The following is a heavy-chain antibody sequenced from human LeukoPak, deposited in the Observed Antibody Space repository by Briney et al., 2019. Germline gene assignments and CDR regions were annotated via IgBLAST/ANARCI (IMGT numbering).Heavy chain of an antibody. V-gene: IGHV3-23*01. CDR3: AKAPTPVVAATLFHH. CDR2: ISASGGST. Sequence: GSLRLSCAASGFTFSTYAMSWVRQAPGKGLEWVSGISASGGSTYYADSVKGRFTISRDNSKNTLYMQMNSLRAEDTAVYYCAKAPTPVVAATLFHHWGQGTLVTVS. D-gene: IGHD2-15*01. J-gene: IGHJ1*01. CDR1: GFTFSTYA.